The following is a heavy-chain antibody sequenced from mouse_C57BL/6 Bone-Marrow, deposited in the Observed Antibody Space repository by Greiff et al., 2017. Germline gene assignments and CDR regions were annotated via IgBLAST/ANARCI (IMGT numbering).Heavy chain of an antibody. CDR1: GYTFTSYW. CDR2: IDPSDSYT. D-gene: IGHD2-3*01. Sequence: VQLQQPGAELVKPGASVKLSCKASGYTFTSYWMQWVKQRPGQGLEWIGEIDPSDSYTNYNQKFKGKATLTVDTSSSTAYMQLSSLTSEDSAVYYCARRDGSDYWGQGTTLTVSS. V-gene: IGHV1-50*01. CDR3: ARRDGSDY. J-gene: IGHJ2*01.